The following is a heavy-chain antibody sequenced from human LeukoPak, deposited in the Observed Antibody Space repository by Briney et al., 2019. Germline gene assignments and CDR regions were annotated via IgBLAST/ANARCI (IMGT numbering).Heavy chain of an antibody. V-gene: IGHV3-30*03. D-gene: IGHD3-22*01. CDR1: GFTLTNSI. Sequence: SGGSLRLSCAASGFTLTNSIMHWVRQAPGKGLEWVALLSHDGTIKYADSVKGRFTISRDNSKNTLYLQMNSLTAEDTAVHYCAREGYSSGYAPAFDIWGQGTLVTVSS. CDR2: LSHDGTIK. CDR3: AREGYSSGYAPAFDI. J-gene: IGHJ3*02.